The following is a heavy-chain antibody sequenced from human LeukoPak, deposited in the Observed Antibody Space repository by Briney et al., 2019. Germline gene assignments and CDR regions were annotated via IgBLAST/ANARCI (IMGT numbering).Heavy chain of an antibody. Sequence: ASVKVSCKASGYTFTSYGISWVRQAPGQRLEWMGWISAYNGNTNYAQKLQGRVTMTTDTSTSTAYMELRSLRSDDTAVYYCARDYYDSTAVTYFDYWGQGTRVTVSS. CDR2: ISAYNGNT. V-gene: IGHV1-18*01. CDR1: GYTFTSYG. J-gene: IGHJ4*02. CDR3: ARDYYDSTAVTYFDY. D-gene: IGHD3-22*01.